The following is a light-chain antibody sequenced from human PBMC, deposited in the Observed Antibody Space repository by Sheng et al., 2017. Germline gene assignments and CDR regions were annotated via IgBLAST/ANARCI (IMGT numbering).Light chain of an antibody. Sequence: NFMLTQPHSVSESPGKTVTISCTRSSGNIASHYVQWYQQRPGSSPTTVIYEYSQRPSGVPDRFSGSIDSSSNSASLIISGLKTEDEADYYCQSFDTTKGVFGGGTKLTVL. V-gene: IGLV6-57*01. CDR3: QSFDTTKGV. J-gene: IGLJ3*02. CDR2: EYS. CDR1: SGNIASHY.